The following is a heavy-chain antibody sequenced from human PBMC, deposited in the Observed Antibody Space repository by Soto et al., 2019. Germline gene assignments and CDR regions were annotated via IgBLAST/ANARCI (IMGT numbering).Heavy chain of an antibody. D-gene: IGHD2-2*01. CDR1: GGSISSGGYY. Sequence: SETLSLTCTVSGGSISSGGYYWSWIRQHPGKGLEWIGYIYYSGSTYYNPSLKSRVTISVDTSKNQFSLKLSSVTAADTAVYYCARGLGVPARSGYNWFDPWGQGTLVTVSS. CDR2: IYYSGST. V-gene: IGHV4-31*03. J-gene: IGHJ5*02. CDR3: ARGLGVPARSGYNWFDP.